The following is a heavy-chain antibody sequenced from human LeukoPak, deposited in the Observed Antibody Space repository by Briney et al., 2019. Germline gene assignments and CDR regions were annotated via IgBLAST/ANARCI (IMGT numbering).Heavy chain of an antibody. CDR2: ISGSGGST. V-gene: IGHV3-23*01. CDR3: AKAKIGVVVPAAY. J-gene: IGHJ4*02. Sequence: GGSLRLSCAASGFTFSSYGMSWVRQAPGKGLEWVSAISGSGGSTYYADSVKGRFTISRDNSKNTLYLQMNSLRAEDTAVYYCAKAKIGVVVPAAYWGQGTLVTVSS. D-gene: IGHD2-2*01. CDR1: GFTFSSYG.